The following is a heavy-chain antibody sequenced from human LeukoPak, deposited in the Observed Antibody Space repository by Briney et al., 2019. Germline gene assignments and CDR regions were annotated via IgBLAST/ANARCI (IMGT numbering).Heavy chain of an antibody. V-gene: IGHV4-4*07. CDR3: AREEGMVVVVPAALAGDFWFDP. CDR1: GGSFSGYY. Sequence: SETLSLTCAVYGGSFSGYYWSWIRQPAGKGLEWIGRIYTSGSTNYNPSLKSRVTISVDTSKNQFSLKLSSVTAADTAVYYCAREEGMVVVVPAALAGDFWFDPWGQGTLVTVSS. D-gene: IGHD2-2*01. J-gene: IGHJ5*02. CDR2: IYTSGST.